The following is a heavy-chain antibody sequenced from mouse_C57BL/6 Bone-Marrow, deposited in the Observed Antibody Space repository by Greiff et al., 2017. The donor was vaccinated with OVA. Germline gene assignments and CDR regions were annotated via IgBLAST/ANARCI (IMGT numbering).Heavy chain of an antibody. Sequence: QVQLQQPGAELVKPGASVKMSCKASGYTFTSYWITWVKQRPGQGLEWIGDIYPGSGSTNYNEKFKSKATLTVDTSSSTAYMQLSSLTSEDSAVYYCARHHGSSQPYYAMDYWGQGTSVTVSS. V-gene: IGHV1-55*01. CDR2: IYPGSGST. CDR1: GYTFTSYW. J-gene: IGHJ4*01. CDR3: ARHHGSSQPYYAMDY. D-gene: IGHD1-1*01.